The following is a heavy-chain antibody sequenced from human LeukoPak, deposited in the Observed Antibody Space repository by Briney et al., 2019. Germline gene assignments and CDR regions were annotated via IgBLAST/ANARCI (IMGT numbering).Heavy chain of an antibody. V-gene: IGHV4-59*01. CDR2: IYYSGST. Sequence: SETLSLTCTVSGGSISSYYWSWIRQPPGKGLEWIGYIYYSGSTNYNPSLKSRVTVSVDTSKNQFSLKLSSVTAADTAVYYCARRANSGFDAFDIWGQGTMVTVSS. CDR3: ARRANSGFDAFDI. D-gene: IGHD3-22*01. CDR1: GGSISSYY. J-gene: IGHJ3*02.